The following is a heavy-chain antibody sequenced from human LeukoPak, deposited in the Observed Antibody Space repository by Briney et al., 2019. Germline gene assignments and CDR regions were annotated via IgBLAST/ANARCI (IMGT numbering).Heavy chain of an antibody. CDR1: GGSINNSNYY. J-gene: IGHJ5*02. D-gene: IGHD6-13*01. V-gene: IGHV4-39*01. CDR2: IYYSGNT. CDR3: ALPGYRSSS. Sequence: SETLSLTCTVSGGSINNSNYYWGWIRRPPGKGLEWIGSIYYSGNTYYNPSLKSRVTISVDTSKNQFSLKLISVTAADTAVYYCALPGYRSSSWGQGTLVTVSS.